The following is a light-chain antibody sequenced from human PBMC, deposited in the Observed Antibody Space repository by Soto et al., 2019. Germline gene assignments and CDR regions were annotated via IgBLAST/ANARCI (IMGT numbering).Light chain of an antibody. CDR2: DVS. CDR3: SSYTSSNSVL. CDR1: SNDVGDYNY. V-gene: IGLV2-14*01. Sequence: QSALTQPASVSGSPGQSITISCTGTSNDVGDYNYVSWYQLHPGKAPKLMIYDVSSRPSGVSDRFSGSKFGNTASLTVSGLQAEDEADYYCSSYTSSNSVLFGGGTKLTVL. J-gene: IGLJ3*02.